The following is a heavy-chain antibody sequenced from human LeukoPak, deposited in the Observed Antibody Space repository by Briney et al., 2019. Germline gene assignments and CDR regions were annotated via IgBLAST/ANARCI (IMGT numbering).Heavy chain of an antibody. V-gene: IGHV4-34*01. Sequence: PSETLSLTCAVYGGSFSGYYWSWIRQPPGKGLEWIGEINHSGSTKYNPSLKSRVTISVDTSKNQFSLKLSSVTAADTAVYYCARPYSSSWYRWFDPWGQGTLVTVSS. CDR3: ARPYSSSWYRWFDP. CDR2: INHSGST. D-gene: IGHD6-13*01. J-gene: IGHJ5*02. CDR1: GGSFSGYY.